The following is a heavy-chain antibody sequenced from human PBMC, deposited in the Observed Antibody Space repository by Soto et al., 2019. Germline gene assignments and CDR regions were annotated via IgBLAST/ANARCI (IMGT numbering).Heavy chain of an antibody. D-gene: IGHD4-17*01. Sequence: PSETLSLTCTVSGGSVRSYYWSWIRQPPGKGLEWIGYIFHSGSTNYNPSLKSRATIFADKSGSHFSLNLTSVTADDTAVYYCARRDYAIDSWGRGTLVTVSS. CDR1: GGSVRSYY. J-gene: IGHJ4*02. CDR3: ARRDYAIDS. CDR2: IFHSGST. V-gene: IGHV4-59*02.